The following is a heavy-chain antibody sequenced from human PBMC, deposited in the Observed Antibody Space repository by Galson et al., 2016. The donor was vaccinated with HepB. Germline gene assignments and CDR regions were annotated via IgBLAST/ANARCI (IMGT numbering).Heavy chain of an antibody. CDR2: TYFRFQWYY. J-gene: IGHJ4*02. D-gene: IGHD2-21*01. V-gene: IGHV6-1*01. CDR3: AIGGGPPLASMVVDPFDN. Sequence: CAISGDSVSDSTTTWHWIRQSPSRGLEWLGRTYFRFQWYYDYAASVRGRININPDTSKNQFSLPLNSVTPEDTAVYYCAIGGGPPLASMVVDPFDNWGQGTLVTVSS. CDR1: GDSVSDSTTT.